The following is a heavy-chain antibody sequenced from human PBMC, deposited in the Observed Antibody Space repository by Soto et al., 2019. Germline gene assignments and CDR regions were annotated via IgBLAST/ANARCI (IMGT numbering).Heavy chain of an antibody. CDR1: GGSISSYY. CDR3: ARDSGYNYGSNYLDY. CDR2: IYYSGST. D-gene: IGHD5-18*01. V-gene: IGHV4-59*01. Sequence: SETLSLTCTVSGGSISSYYWSWIRQPPGKGLEWIGYIYYSGSTDYNPSLKSRVTISVDTSKNQFSLKLSSVTAADTAVYYCARDSGYNYGSNYLDYWGQRTLVTVSS. J-gene: IGHJ4*02.